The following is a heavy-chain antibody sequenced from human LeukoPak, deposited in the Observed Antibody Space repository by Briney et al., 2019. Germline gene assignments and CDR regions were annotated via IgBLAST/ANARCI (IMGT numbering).Heavy chain of an antibody. Sequence: GGSLRLSYVASGFTFRTYWMSWVRQSPGKGLEWVANIHPDGTAQFYVDSVKGRFIISRDNAKNSLFLQMNSLRDEDMAVYYCAAGGSIGGFFPNWGQGTLVTVSS. V-gene: IGHV3-7*01. CDR3: AAGGSIGGFFPN. D-gene: IGHD3-3*01. CDR2: IHPDGTAQ. J-gene: IGHJ1*01. CDR1: GFTFRTYW.